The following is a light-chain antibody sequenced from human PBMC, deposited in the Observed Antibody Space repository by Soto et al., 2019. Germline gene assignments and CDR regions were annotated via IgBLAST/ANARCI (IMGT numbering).Light chain of an antibody. J-gene: IGLJ2*01. CDR3: SSYEGSSNVV. Sequence: QSALTQPPSASGSPGQSVTISCTGTSSDISGYNYVSWYQQYPGKAPRLMIYEVSKLPSGVPYRFSCSKSGNTASLTVSGLQAEDEADYYCSSYEGSSNVVFGGGTKVTVL. CDR1: SSDISGYNY. V-gene: IGLV2-8*01. CDR2: EVS.